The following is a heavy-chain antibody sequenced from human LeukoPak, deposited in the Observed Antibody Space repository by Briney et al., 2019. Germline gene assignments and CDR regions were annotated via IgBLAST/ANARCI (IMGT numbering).Heavy chain of an antibody. CDR2: IYYSGST. V-gene: IGHV4-39*07. CDR3: ARAVGTSRNFFDY. J-gene: IGHJ4*02. Sequence: SETLSLTCTVSGGSISSSRDYWAWLRQPPGKGLEWIANIYYSGSTYYSPSLKSRVTISVDTSKNQFSLNLSSVTAADTAMYYCARAVGTSRNFFDYWGQGTLVTVSS. D-gene: IGHD4-23*01. CDR1: GGSISSSRDY.